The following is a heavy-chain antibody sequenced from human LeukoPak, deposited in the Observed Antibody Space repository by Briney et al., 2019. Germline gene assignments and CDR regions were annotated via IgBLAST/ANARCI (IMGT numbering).Heavy chain of an antibody. V-gene: IGHV3-30*02. Sequence: GGSLRLSCAASGFTFSNYNIQWVRQAPGKGLEWVAFIRYDGSDKYYADSVKGRFTISRDNSRNTLYLQMISLGPEDTAVYYCAKDGFDYWGQGTLVTVSS. CDR1: GFTFSNYN. CDR2: IRYDGSDK. CDR3: AKDGFDY. J-gene: IGHJ4*02.